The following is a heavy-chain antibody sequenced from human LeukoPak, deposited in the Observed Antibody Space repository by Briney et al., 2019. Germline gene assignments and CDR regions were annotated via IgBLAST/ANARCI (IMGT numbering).Heavy chain of an antibody. V-gene: IGHV3-11*01. CDR2: ISSTVITV. CDR3: VRSVYNWNDVDY. Sequence: GGSLRLSCAASGFTFSDYYMSWIRQAPGKGLEWVSYISSTVITVYYADSVTGRFTISRGNAKNSLYLQMNSLRAEGTAVYYCVRSVYNWNDVDYWGQGTLVTVSS. J-gene: IGHJ4*02. D-gene: IGHD1-20*01. CDR1: GFTFSDYY.